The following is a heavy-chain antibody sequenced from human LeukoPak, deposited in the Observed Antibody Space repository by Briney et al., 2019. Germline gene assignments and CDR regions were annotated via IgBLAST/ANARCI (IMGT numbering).Heavy chain of an antibody. CDR2: IYYSGST. D-gene: IGHD1-26*01. CDR1: GGSVNSGSYY. V-gene: IGHV4-61*01. Sequence: TSETLSLTCTVSGGSVNSGSYYWNWIRQPPGKGLEWIGYIYYSGSTNYNPSLKSRVTISVDTSKNQFSLKLSSVTAADTAVYYCARAAYSGSYHSDYWGQGTLVTVSS. J-gene: IGHJ4*02. CDR3: ARAAYSGSYHSDY.